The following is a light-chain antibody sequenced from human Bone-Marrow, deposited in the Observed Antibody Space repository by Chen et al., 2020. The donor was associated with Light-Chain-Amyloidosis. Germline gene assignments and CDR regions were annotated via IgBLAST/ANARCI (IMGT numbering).Light chain of an antibody. CDR1: QTISSNY. CDR3: QQYGTSPLT. Sequence: EIVLTQSPGTLSLSPEEGANLSCRASQTISSNYLTWYQQKFGQAPRLLIYGSSSRATGIPDRFTGRGSGTDFTRTINRLEPEDLAMYYCQQYGTSPLTFGGGTKVEIK. J-gene: IGKJ4*01. V-gene: IGKV3-20*01. CDR2: GSS.